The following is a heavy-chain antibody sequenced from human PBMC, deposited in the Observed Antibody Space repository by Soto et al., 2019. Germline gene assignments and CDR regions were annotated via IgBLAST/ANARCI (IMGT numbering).Heavy chain of an antibody. D-gene: IGHD3-22*01. J-gene: IGHJ4*02. CDR2: IIPIFGTA. CDR1: GGTFSRHA. Sequence: QVQLVQSGAEVRKPGSSVNVSCKASGGTFSRHAISWVRQAPGQGLEWMGGIIPIFGTANHAQKFQGRVTIIADESTRTAYMELSSLRSEDTAIYYCARGWGYDSSDYYYAYWGQGTLVIVSS. CDR3: ARGWGYDSSDYYYAY. V-gene: IGHV1-69*01.